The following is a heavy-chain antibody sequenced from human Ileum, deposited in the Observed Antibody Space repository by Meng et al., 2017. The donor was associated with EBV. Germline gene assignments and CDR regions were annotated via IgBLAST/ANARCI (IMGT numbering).Heavy chain of an antibody. J-gene: IGHJ2*01. D-gene: IGHD4-17*01. V-gene: IGHV4-31*03. CDR1: GGSISSGNHY. CDR3: ASLYGDSSVWYLDL. CDR2: IYYSGST. Sequence: QVQLQESGPGLVKPSXXXXXTXXVSGGSISSGNHYWSWIRQHPGKGLEYIGYIYYSGSTYYNPSLKSRVIISVDTSKNQFSLRLNSVTAADTAVYYCASLYGDSSVWYLDLWGRGILVTVSS.